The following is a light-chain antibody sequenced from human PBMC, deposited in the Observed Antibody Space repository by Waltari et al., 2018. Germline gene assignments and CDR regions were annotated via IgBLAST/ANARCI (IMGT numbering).Light chain of an antibody. CDR1: DSDVGAYDF. Sequence: QSALTQPASVPGSPGQSITISCTGTDSDVGAYDFVSWYQQHPGKAPHPIIHEVSNPPSWISKRFSAAKSGNTASLTISGLQAEDEADYYCSSYTTSSAPGVFGTGTRVTVL. CDR2: EVS. V-gene: IGLV2-14*01. J-gene: IGLJ1*01. CDR3: SSYTTSSAPGV.